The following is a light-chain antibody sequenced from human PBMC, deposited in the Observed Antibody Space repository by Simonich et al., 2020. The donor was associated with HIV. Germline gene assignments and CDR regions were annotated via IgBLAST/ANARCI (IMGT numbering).Light chain of an antibody. CDR2: HNT. CDR3: QAWDNNNVI. J-gene: IGLJ2*01. Sequence: SYELTQSPLLSVSPGQTASITCSGERLGDKYVSWYQQKPGQSPVLVIYHNTKRPSGIPERLSGSNSGNTASLTIGGTQAMDEADYYCQAWDNNNVIFGGGTKLTVL. V-gene: IGLV3-1*01. CDR1: RLGDKY.